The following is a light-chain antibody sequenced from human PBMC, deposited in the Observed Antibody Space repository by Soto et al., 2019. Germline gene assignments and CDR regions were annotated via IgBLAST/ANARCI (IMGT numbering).Light chain of an antibody. J-gene: IGKJ5*01. CDR2: AAS. V-gene: IGKV1-9*01. Sequence: DIQLTQSPSFLSASVGDRVTITCRASQGINNYLAWYQQKPGKAPKLLIYAASTLQSGVPSRFSGSGSGTEFTLTISSLQPEDFAPYYCQQLNSYPRITFGQGTRLEIK. CDR1: QGINNY. CDR3: QQLNSYPRIT.